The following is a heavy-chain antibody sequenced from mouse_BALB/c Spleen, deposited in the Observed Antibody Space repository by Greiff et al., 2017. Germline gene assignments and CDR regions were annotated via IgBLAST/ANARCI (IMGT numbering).Heavy chain of an antibody. D-gene: IGHD1-1*01. CDR2: INPSSGYT. J-gene: IGHJ1*01. V-gene: IGHV1-4*01. Sequence: QVHVKQSGAELARPGASVKMSCKASGYTFTSYTMHWVKQRPGQGLEWIGYINPSSGYTNYNQKFKDKATLTADKSSSTAYMQLSSLTSEDSAVYYCATVVATDWYFDVWGAGTTVTVSS. CDR3: ATVVATDWYFDV. CDR1: GYTFTSYT.